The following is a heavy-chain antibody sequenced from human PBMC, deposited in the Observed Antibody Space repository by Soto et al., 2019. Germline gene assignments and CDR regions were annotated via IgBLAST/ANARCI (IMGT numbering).Heavy chain of an antibody. D-gene: IGHD6-19*01. CDR1: GGTFSSYT. J-gene: IGHJ4*02. CDR3: ARGQAVAGTVY. V-gene: IGHV1-69*02. Sequence: QVQLVQSGAEVKKPGSSVKVSCKASGGTFSSYTISWVRQAPGQGPEWMGRIIPILGIANYAQKFQGRVTITADKSTSTAYMELSSLRSEDTAVYYCARGQAVAGTVYWGQGTLVTVSS. CDR2: IIPILGIA.